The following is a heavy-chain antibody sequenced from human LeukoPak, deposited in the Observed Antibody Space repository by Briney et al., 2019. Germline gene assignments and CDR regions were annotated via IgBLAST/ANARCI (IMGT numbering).Heavy chain of an antibody. D-gene: IGHD2-15*01. Sequence: ASVKVSCKVSGYTLTELSMHWVRQAPGKGLEWMGGFDPEDGETIYAQKFQGRVTMTEDTSTDTAYMELSSLRSEDTAVYYCATRENVVAASYYYYYDMDVWGKGTTVTVSS. CDR3: ATRENVVAASYYYYYDMDV. CDR1: GYTLTELS. J-gene: IGHJ6*04. V-gene: IGHV1-24*01. CDR2: FDPEDGET.